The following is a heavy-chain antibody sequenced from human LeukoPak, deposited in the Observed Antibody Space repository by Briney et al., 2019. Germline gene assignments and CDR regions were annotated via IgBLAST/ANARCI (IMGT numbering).Heavy chain of an antibody. J-gene: IGHJ4*02. D-gene: IGHD3-22*01. CDR3: AKARGWYDSSGYYNFDY. Sequence: GGSLRLSCAASGFTFSSYAMSWVRQAPGKGLEWVSAISGSGGSTYYADSVKGRFTISRDNSKNTLYLQMNSLRAEDTAVYYCAKARGWYDSSGYYNFDYWGQGTLVTVSS. CDR2: ISGSGGST. V-gene: IGHV3-23*01. CDR1: GFTFSSYA.